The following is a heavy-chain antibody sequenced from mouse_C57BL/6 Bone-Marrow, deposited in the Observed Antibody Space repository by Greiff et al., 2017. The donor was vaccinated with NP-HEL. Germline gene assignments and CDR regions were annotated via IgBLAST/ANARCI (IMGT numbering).Heavy chain of an antibody. CDR3: AYYGSSYDYAMDY. CDR2: IYPGDGDT. V-gene: IGHV1-82*01. D-gene: IGHD1-1*01. CDR1: GYAFSSSW. J-gene: IGHJ4*01. Sequence: VQLQQSGPELVKPGASVKISCKASGYAFSSSWMNWVKQRPGKGLEWIGRIYPGDGDTNYNGKFKGKATLTADKSSSTAYMQLSSLTSEDSAVYFCAYYGSSYDYAMDYWGQGTSVTVSS.